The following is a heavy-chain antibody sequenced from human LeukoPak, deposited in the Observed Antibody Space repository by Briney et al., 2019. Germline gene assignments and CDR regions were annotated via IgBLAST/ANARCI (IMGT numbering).Heavy chain of an antibody. CDR1: GFTFSSYA. CDR3: ARARYSSSSTDYYYYYMDV. J-gene: IGHJ6*03. D-gene: IGHD6-6*01. CDR2: ITYDGSNK. V-gene: IGHV3-30*01. Sequence: GRSLRLSCAASGFTFSSYAMQWVRQPPGKGLEWVAVITYDGSNKYYADSVKGRFTISRDNSKNTLYLQMNSLRAEDTAVYYCARARYSSSSTDYYYYYMDVWGKGTTVTVSS.